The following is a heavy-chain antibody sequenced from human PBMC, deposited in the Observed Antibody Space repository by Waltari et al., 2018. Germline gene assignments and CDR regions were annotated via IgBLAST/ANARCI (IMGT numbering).Heavy chain of an antibody. J-gene: IGHJ4*02. V-gene: IGHV4-4*02. CDR2: VLRNGRS. CDR1: GDSMNSNSW. Sequence: QLQLQESGPGLVKPSETLSLTCTVSGDSMNSNSWWSWVRQSPDKGLEWIGQVLRNGRSNYNPSLEGRVIISLDTSNNHFSLELTSATAVDTAVYYCARDRGTGLYLDSWGPGTLVTVS. D-gene: IGHD1-1*01. CDR3: ARDRGTGLYLDS.